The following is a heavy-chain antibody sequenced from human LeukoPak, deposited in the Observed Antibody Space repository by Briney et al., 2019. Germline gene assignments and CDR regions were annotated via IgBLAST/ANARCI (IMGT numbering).Heavy chain of an antibody. D-gene: IGHD3-10*01. CDR2: IYYRVTS. J-gene: IGHJ4*02. Sequence: SSETLSLTCTVSGDSTSTYYWSWIRQPPGKGLEWIGYIYYRVTSDYNPSLKSRVTMSVDMSTRQISLKLSSVTAADTAVYYCARAVGGDGSGSLWGPGTLVTVSS. CDR3: ARAVGGDGSGSL. CDR1: GDSTSTYY. V-gene: IGHV4-59*01.